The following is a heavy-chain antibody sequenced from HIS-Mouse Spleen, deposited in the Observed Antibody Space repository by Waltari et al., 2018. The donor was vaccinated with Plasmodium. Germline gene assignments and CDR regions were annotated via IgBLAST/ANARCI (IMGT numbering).Heavy chain of an antibody. J-gene: IGHJ4*02. D-gene: IGHD7-27*01. CDR3: ATPTGVFDY. Sequence: EVQLLESGGGLVQPGGSLRLSCAASGFTFRSYAMSWVRQAPGKGLELVSAISGSGGSTYYADSVKGRFTISRDKSKNTLYLQMNSLRAEDTAVYYCATPTGVFDYWGQGTLVTVSS. CDR2: ISGSGGST. CDR1: GFTFRSYA. V-gene: IGHV3-23*01.